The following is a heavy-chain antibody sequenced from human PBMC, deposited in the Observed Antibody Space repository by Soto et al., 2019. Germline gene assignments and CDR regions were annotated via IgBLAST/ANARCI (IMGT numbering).Heavy chain of an antibody. J-gene: IGHJ3*02. Sequence: ASVKVSCKASGYTFTGYYMHWVRQAPGQGLEWMGWINPNSGGTNYAQKFQGWVTMTRDTSISTAYMELSRLRSDDTAVYYCASAAEWLANDAFDIWGQGTMVTVSS. CDR3: ASAAEWLANDAFDI. D-gene: IGHD6-19*01. V-gene: IGHV1-2*04. CDR2: INPNSGGT. CDR1: GYTFTGYY.